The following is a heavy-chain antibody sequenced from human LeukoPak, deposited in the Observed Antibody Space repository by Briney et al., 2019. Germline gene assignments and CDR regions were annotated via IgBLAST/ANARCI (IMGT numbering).Heavy chain of an antibody. CDR1: GFTFSSYE. V-gene: IGHV3-48*03. CDR3: ARTVSYIDY. CDR2: ISSSGSTI. J-gene: IGHJ4*02. Sequence: GGSLRLSCAASGFTFSSYEMNWVRQAPGKGLEWVSYISSSGSTIYYADSVKGRFTISRDNAKNTLYLQMNSLRAEDTAVYYCARTVSYIDYWGQGTLVTVSS. D-gene: IGHD1-14*01.